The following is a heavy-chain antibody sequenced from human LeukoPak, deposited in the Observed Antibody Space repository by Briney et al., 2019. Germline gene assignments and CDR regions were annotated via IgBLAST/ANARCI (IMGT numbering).Heavy chain of an antibody. V-gene: IGHV3-30*02. D-gene: IGHD5-24*01. CDR2: IRYDGSNK. CDR1: GFTFSSYG. Sequence: GGSLRLSCAASGFTFSSYGMHWVRQAPGKGLEWVAFIRYDGSNKYYADSVKGRFTISRDNSKNTLYLQMNSLRAEDTAVYYCARGDGYNIDYWGQGTLVTVSS. CDR3: ARGDGYNIDY. J-gene: IGHJ4*02.